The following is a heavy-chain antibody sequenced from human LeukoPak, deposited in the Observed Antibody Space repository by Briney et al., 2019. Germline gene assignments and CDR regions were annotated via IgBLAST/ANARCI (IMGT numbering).Heavy chain of an antibody. D-gene: IGHD6-13*01. CDR2: INPNSGGT. Sequence: GASVKVSCKVSGYTFTGYYMHWVRQAPGQGLEWIGWINPNSGGTNYAQKFQGRVTMTRDTSISTAYMELSRLRSDDTAVYYCARGIYSSSWYYFDYWGQGTLVTVSS. CDR3: ARGIYSSSWYYFDY. V-gene: IGHV1-2*02. J-gene: IGHJ4*02. CDR1: GYTFTGYY.